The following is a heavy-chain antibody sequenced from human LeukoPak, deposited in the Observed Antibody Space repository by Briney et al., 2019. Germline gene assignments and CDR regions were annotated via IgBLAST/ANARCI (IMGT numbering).Heavy chain of an antibody. D-gene: IGHD2-2*01. J-gene: IGHJ6*03. CDR1: GFTFSSYS. Sequence: GGSLRLSCAASGFTFSSYSMNWVRQAPGKGLEWVSSISSSSSYIYYADSVKGRFTISRDNAKNSLYLQMNSLRAEDTAVYYCARQGGDVVVPAAYYYYYYMDVWGKGTTVTISS. CDR3: ARQGGDVVVPAAYYYYYYMDV. CDR2: ISSSSSYI. V-gene: IGHV3-21*01.